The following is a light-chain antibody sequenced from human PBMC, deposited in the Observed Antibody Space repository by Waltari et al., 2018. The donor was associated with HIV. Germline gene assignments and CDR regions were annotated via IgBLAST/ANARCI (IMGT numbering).Light chain of an antibody. CDR2: EVS. CDR1: SSDVGGYTY. CDR3: SSYTSSSTWV. J-gene: IGLJ3*02. V-gene: IGLV2-14*01. Sequence: QSALTQPASVSGSPGQSITISCTGTSSDVGGYTYVSWYQQYPDKAPKLMIYEVSNRPSGASNRFSGSKSGNTASLTISGLQAEDEADYYCSSYTSSSTWVFGGGTKLTVL.